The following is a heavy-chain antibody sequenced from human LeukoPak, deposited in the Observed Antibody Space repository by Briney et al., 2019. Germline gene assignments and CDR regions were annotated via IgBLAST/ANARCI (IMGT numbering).Heavy chain of an antibody. CDR2: INHSGST. Sequence: SETLSLTCAVYGGSFSGYYWSWIRQPPGKGLEWIGEINHSGSTNYNPSLKSRVTISVDTSKNQFSLKLSSVTAADTGVYYCARGSSITMVRGLRYYFDYWGQGTLVTVSS. CDR3: ARGSSITMVRGLRYYFDY. V-gene: IGHV4-34*01. D-gene: IGHD3-10*01. J-gene: IGHJ4*02. CDR1: GGSFSGYY.